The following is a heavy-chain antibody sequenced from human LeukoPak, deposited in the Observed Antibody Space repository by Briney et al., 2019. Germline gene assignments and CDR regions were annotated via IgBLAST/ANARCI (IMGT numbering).Heavy chain of an antibody. CDR3: AKRSDYGGDSNYFDY. V-gene: IGHV3-23*01. D-gene: IGHD4-23*01. Sequence: GGSLRLSCSASGFTFSTYGMSWVRQAPGKGLEWVSAISGRDSNTYYADSVKGRFTISRDNSKNTLFLQMNSVRDGDTATYYCAKRSDYGGDSNYFDYWGQGTPVTVSS. CDR1: GFTFSTYG. J-gene: IGHJ4*02. CDR2: ISGRDSNT.